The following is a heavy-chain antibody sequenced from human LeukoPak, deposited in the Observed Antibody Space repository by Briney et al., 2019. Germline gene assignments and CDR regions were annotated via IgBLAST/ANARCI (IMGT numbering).Heavy chain of an antibody. J-gene: IGHJ5*02. CDR2: INPNSGGT. Sequence: ASVKVSCKASGYTFTGYYMHWVRQAPGQGLEWMGLINPNSGGTNYAQKFQGRVTMTRDTSISTAYMELSRLRFDDTAVYYCARDPTYYYDSSASGGWFDPWGQGTLVTVSS. V-gene: IGHV1-2*02. CDR3: ARDPTYYYDSSASGGWFDP. D-gene: IGHD3-22*01. CDR1: GYTFTGYY.